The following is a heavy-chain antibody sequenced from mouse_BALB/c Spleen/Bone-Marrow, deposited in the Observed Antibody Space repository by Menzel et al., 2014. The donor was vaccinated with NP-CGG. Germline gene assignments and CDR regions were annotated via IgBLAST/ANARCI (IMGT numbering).Heavy chain of an antibody. D-gene: IGHD2-4*01. CDR3: ARYDYDVGYFDY. V-gene: IGHV3-2*02. CDR2: ISYSGSS. CDR1: GYSITSDYA. J-gene: IGHJ2*01. Sequence: EVKLLESGPGLVKPSQSLSLTCTVIGYSITSDYAWNWIRQFPGNTLAWMGYISYSGSSSYNPSLESRISITRDTSKTQFFLQLHSVTTEDTATYYCARYDYDVGYFDYWGQGTTLTVSS.